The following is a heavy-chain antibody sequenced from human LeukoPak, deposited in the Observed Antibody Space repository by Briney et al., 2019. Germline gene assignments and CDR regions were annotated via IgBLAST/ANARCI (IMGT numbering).Heavy chain of an antibody. Sequence: GGSLRLPCAASGFTFSGYWMHWVRQAPGKGLVWVSRINSDGSSTTYAGSVKGRFTISRDNARNTLYLQMNTLRAEDTAVYYCARGGAVPANCFDPWGQGTLVTVSS. V-gene: IGHV3-74*01. CDR3: ARGGAVPANCFDP. CDR1: GFTFSGYW. J-gene: IGHJ5*02. D-gene: IGHD2-2*01. CDR2: INSDGSST.